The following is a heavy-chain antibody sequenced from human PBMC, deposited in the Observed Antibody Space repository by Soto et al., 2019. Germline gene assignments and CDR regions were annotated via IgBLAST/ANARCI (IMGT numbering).Heavy chain of an antibody. D-gene: IGHD1-26*01. CDR1: GGSISSHY. J-gene: IGHJ6*02. CDR3: ARDGIEASGMNV. Sequence: SETLSLTCTVSGGSISSHYWSWVRQATGKGLEWIGHIYYRGSTTYNPSLRSRSTISVDTSNNQFSLKLNSVTIADTAVYYRARDGIEASGMNVRAEATKVTV. V-gene: IGHV4-59*11. CDR2: IYYRGST.